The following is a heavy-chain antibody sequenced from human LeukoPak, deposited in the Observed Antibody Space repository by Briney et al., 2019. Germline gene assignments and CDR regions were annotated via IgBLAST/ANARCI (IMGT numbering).Heavy chain of an antibody. CDR3: ARGDLHYHDSTRRGFDI. D-gene: IGHD3-16*01. V-gene: IGHV3-48*03. CDR2: ISSSGSTT. CDR1: GFTFSSYE. Sequence: GGSLRLSCAASGFTFSSYEMNWVRQAPGKGLEWVSYISSSGSTTKYADYVKGRFTISRDNAKNSVYLQMNSLRAEDTAVYYCARGDLHYHDSTRRGFDIWGQGTMVTVSS. J-gene: IGHJ3*02.